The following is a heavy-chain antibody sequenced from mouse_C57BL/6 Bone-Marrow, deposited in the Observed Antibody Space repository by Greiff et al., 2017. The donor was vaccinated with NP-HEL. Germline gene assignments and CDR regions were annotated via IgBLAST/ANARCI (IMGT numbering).Heavy chain of an antibody. CDR1: GFTFSSYG. V-gene: IGHV5-6*02. CDR2: ISSGGSYT. Sequence: EVKLVESGGDLVKPGGSLKLSCAASGFTFSSYGMSWVRQTPDKRLEWVATISSGGSYTYYPDCVKGRFTISRDNAKNTLYLQMSSLKSEDTAMYYCASPYYGSSYAWFAYWGQGTLVTVSA. CDR3: ASPYYGSSYAWFAY. J-gene: IGHJ3*01. D-gene: IGHD1-1*01.